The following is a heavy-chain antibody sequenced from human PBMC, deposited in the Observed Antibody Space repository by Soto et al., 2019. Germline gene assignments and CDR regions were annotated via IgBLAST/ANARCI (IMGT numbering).Heavy chain of an antibody. CDR2: ISYDGNNK. CDR3: AKALGYCSGGSCYPPGYYYGMDV. Sequence: GGSLRLSCAASGFTFSSYGMHWVRQAPGKGLEWVAVISYDGNNKYYADPVKGRFTISRDNSKNTLYLHMNSLGAEDTAVYYCAKALGYCSGGSCYPPGYYYGMDVWGQGTTVTVSS. V-gene: IGHV3-30*18. J-gene: IGHJ6*02. CDR1: GFTFSSYG. D-gene: IGHD2-15*01.